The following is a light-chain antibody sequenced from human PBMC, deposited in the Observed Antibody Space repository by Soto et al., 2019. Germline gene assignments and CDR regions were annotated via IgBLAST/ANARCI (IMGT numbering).Light chain of an antibody. J-gene: IGKJ2*01. CDR3: QQYPGYT. CDR1: QSVSSSY. Sequence: EIVLTQSPGTLSLSPGERATLSCRASQSVSSSYLAWYQQKPGQALRLLIYGASGRATGIPDSFSGSGSGTDFTLTISRLEPEDFAVYYCQQYPGYTFGQGTKLEIK. V-gene: IGKV3-20*01. CDR2: GAS.